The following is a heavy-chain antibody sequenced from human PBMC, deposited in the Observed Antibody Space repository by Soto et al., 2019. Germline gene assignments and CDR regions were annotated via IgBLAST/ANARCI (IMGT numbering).Heavy chain of an antibody. V-gene: IGHV1-18*01. CDR1: GYTFTSYG. CDR2: ISAYNGNT. D-gene: IGHD3-10*01. CDR3: ARGTSITMVRGVETNWFDP. Sequence: QVQLVQSGAEVKKPGASVKVSCKASGYTFTSYGISWVRQAPGQGLEWMGWISAYNGNTNYAQKLQGRVTMTTDTSTSTAYVELRRLRSDDTAVYYCARGTSITMVRGVETNWFDPWGQGTLVTVSS. J-gene: IGHJ5*02.